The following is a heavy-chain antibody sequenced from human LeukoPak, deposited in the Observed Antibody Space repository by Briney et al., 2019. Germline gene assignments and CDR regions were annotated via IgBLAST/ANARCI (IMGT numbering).Heavy chain of an antibody. D-gene: IGHD5-24*01. J-gene: IGHJ6*03. CDR2: IYTSGST. V-gene: IGHV4-4*07. CDR1: GGSISSYY. CDR3: ARVERNFYYMDV. Sequence: SETLSLTCTVSGGSISSYYWSWIRQPAGKGLEWIGRIYTSGSTSYNPSLKSRVTISTDTSNYQFSLKLSSVTPADTAVYYCARVERNFYYMDVWGKGTTVTVSS.